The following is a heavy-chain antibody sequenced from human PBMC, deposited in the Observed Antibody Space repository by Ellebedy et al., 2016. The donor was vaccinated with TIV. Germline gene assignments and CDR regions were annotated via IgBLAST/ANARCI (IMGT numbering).Heavy chain of an antibody. Sequence: MPSETLSLTCTVSGDSISSYYWSWIRQPAGKGLEWIGRIYSSGTTTYHPYLKSRVSMSVDTSKNQFSLRLGSVTAADTAVYYCARDYRESRGFLDSWGQGTLVTVSS. CDR1: GDSISSYY. CDR2: IYSSGTT. CDR3: ARDYRESRGFLDS. V-gene: IGHV4-4*07. J-gene: IGHJ4*02. D-gene: IGHD3-16*02.